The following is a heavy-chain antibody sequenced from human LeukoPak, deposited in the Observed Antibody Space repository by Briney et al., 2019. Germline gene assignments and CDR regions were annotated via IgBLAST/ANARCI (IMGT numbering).Heavy chain of an antibody. CDR2: ISGSGGST. Sequence: GGSLRLSCAASGFTFSSYAMSWVRQAPGKGLEWVSAISGSGGSTYYADSEKGRFTISRDNSKNTLYLQMNSLRAEDTAVYYCAKLTSCSGGSCWYYFDYWGQGTLVTVSS. CDR3: AKLTSCSGGSCWYYFDY. V-gene: IGHV3-23*01. D-gene: IGHD2-15*01. CDR1: GFTFSSYA. J-gene: IGHJ4*02.